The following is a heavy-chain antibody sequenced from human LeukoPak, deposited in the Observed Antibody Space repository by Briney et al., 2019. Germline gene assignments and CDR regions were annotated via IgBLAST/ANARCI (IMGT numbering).Heavy chain of an antibody. CDR2: IYYSGST. CDR1: GGSIGSSSYY. D-gene: IGHD2-2*01. Sequence: SETLSLTCTVSGGSIGSSSYYWGWIRQPPGKGLEWIGSIYYSGSTYYNPSLKSRVTISVDTSKNQFSLKLSSVTAADTAVYYCARVDTSTYAPDYWGQGTLVTVSS. V-gene: IGHV4-39*07. J-gene: IGHJ4*02. CDR3: ARVDTSTYAPDY.